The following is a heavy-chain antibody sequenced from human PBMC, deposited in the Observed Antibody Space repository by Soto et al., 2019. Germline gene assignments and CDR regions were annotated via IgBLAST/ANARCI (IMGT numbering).Heavy chain of an antibody. Sequence: EVQLVESGGGLVQAGGSLRLSCAASGFTFSSYWMSWVRQVPGKGLEWVANINQDGSDKYYMDSVKGRFTISRDNSKNSLYLQMNSLRVEDTAVYYCTTIAVQPTFDYWGQGTLVTVSS. CDR1: GFTFSSYW. D-gene: IGHD6-19*01. V-gene: IGHV3-7*03. CDR2: INQDGSDK. J-gene: IGHJ4*02. CDR3: TTIAVQPTFDY.